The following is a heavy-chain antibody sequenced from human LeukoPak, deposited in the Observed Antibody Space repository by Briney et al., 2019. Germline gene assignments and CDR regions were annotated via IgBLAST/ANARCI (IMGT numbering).Heavy chain of an antibody. CDR3: ARDRGPRTGFMVREAYDY. CDR1: GFTFSDYW. J-gene: IGHJ4*02. CDR2: INTDGSIT. D-gene: IGHD3-10*01. V-gene: IGHV3-74*01. Sequence: GGSLRLSCAASGFTFSDYWIHWVRQAPGKGLVWVSRINTDGSITNYADSVKGRFSISRDNAKNTLYLQTSSLRAEDTAVYYCARDRGPRTGFMVREAYDYWGQGTLVTVSS.